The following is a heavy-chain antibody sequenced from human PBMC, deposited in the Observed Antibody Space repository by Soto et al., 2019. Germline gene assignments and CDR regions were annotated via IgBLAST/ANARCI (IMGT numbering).Heavy chain of an antibody. CDR2: IKQDGSEQ. Sequence: EVQLVESGGGLVQPGGSVRLACAASGFTFNSYWMNWVRQVPGKGLEWVANIKQDGSEQYYVDSVRGRFSVSRDNANNLMYLQRSSLSAEDTAVYYCARGLTAGVFYDHTWGGYLPKTYGLDVWGQGTAVTVSS. D-gene: IGHD3-16*02. J-gene: IGHJ6*02. CDR3: ARGLTAGVFYDHTWGGYLPKTYGLDV. V-gene: IGHV3-7*01. CDR1: GFTFNSYW.